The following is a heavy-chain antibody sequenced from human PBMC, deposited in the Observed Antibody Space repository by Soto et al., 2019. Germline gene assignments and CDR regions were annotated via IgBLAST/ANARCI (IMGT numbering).Heavy chain of an antibody. V-gene: IGHV1-46*03. CDR1: GYTFTTYS. J-gene: IGHJ4*02. D-gene: IGHD6-13*01. Sequence: ASVKVSCKASGYTFTTYSMHWVRQAPGQGLEWMGVINSSGGSTTYAQKFQGRVTMTRDTSTSTVYMELSSLRSEDTAVYFCAREVAATGKYFAREVAATGKYFDYWGQGTLVTVSS. CDR3: AREVAATGKYFAREVAATGKYFDY. CDR2: INSSGGST.